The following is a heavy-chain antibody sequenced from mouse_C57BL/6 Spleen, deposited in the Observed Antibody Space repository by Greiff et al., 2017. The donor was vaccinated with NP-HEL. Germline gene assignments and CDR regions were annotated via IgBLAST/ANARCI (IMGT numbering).Heavy chain of an antibody. Sequence: VKLVESGPGLVKPSQSLFLTCSITGFPITSGYYWIWIRQSPGKPLEWMGYITHSGETFYNPSLQSPISITRETSKNQFFLQLNSVTTEDTAMYYCAGDDGYYVGFAYWGQGTLVTVSA. CDR3: AGDDGYYVGFAY. J-gene: IGHJ3*01. D-gene: IGHD2-3*01. V-gene: IGHV12-3*01. CDR1: GFPITSGYY. CDR2: ITHSGET.